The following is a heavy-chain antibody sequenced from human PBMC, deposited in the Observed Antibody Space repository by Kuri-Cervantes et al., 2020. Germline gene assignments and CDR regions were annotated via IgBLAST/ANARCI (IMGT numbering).Heavy chain of an antibody. CDR2: ISYDGSNK. Sequence: GGSLRLSCAASGFTFSSYAMHWVRQAPGKGLEWVAVISYDGSNKYYADSVKGRFTISRDNSKNTLYLQMNSLKTEDTAVYYCTTGGIWWVTYHYYYGMDVWGQGTTVTVSS. D-gene: IGHD2-8*02. V-gene: IGHV3-30-3*01. CDR3: TTGGIWWVTYHYYYGMDV. CDR1: GFTFSSYA. J-gene: IGHJ6*02.